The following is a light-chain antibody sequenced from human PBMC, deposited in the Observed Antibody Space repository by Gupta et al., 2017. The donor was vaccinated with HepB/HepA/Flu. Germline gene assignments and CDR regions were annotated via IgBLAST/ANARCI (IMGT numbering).Light chain of an antibody. CDR3: SSNTSSSTVL. CDR1: RSDGGYNNY. Sequence: HSALSQPASVSGSTRQSITISCTGTRSDGGYNNYVAWYQQHPSKAHKVMIYDVSNRPSGVSSRFSGSKSGNSASLTISGLQAEDEADYYCSSNTSSSTVLFGGGTKLTVL. J-gene: IGLJ2*01. V-gene: IGLV2-14*01. CDR2: DVS.